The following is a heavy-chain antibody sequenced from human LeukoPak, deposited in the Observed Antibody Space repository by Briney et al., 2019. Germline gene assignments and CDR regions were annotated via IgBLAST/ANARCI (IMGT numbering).Heavy chain of an antibody. Sequence: GGSLRLSCAASGFTFRSYAMTWVRQAPGQGLEWVSVISGDGMITYDADSVKGRFTISRDNSKNTLYLQMNSLRAEDTAVYYCARVKDYYDSSGGYWGQGTLVTVSS. CDR1: GFTFRSYA. D-gene: IGHD3-22*01. J-gene: IGHJ4*02. CDR3: ARVKDYYDSSGGY. V-gene: IGHV3-23*01. CDR2: ISGDGMIT.